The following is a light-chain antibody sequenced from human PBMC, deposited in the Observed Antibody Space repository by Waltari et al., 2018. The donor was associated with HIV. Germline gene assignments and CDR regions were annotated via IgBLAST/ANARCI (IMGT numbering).Light chain of an antibody. Sequence: DIVMTQSPDSLAVSLGERATVKCRSSRTVFFNSTNQNFLAWYQQKPGQSPKVLFYWASTLASGVPDRFTASGSGTDFSRTISGLQADDVAVYYCQQYFTIGPGFGGGTKLEIK. CDR2: WAS. CDR1: RTVFFNSTNQNF. V-gene: IGKV4-1*01. CDR3: QQYFTIGPG. J-gene: IGKJ4*01.